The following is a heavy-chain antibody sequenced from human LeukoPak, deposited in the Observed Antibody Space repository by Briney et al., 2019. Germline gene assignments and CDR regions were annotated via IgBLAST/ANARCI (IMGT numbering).Heavy chain of an antibody. V-gene: IGHV3-7*01. CDR1: RFTLSNYW. CDR3: ARQRGSGCLDY. D-gene: IGHD6-19*01. CDR2: IKQDGSET. Sequence: GGSLRLSCAASRFTLSNYWMSWVRQAPGKGLEWVANIKQDGSETYYVDSVKGRFTISRDNAKNSLSLQMNSLRAEDTAVYYCARQRGSGCLDYWGQGTLATVSS. J-gene: IGHJ4*02.